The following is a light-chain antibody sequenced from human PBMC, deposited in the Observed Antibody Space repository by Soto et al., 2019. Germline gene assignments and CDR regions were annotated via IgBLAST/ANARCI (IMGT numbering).Light chain of an antibody. V-gene: IGLV3-1*01. J-gene: IGLJ2*01. CDR1: KLGNKY. Sequence: SYVLTQPPSVSVSPGQTASITCSGDKLGNKYACWYQQKQGQSPVLVIYQDMKRPSGIPERFSGSNSGNTATLTISGTQAMDEADYYCQAWDSSTVVFGGGNKLTVL. CDR3: QAWDSSTVV. CDR2: QDM.